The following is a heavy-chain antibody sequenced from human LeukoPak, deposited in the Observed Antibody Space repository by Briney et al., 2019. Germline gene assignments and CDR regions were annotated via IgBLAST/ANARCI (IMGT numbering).Heavy chain of an antibody. D-gene: IGHD3-10*01. V-gene: IGHV3-21*01. CDR1: GFTFTSYT. J-gene: IGHJ4*02. Sequence: GGSLRLSCAASGFTFTSYTMKWLRQAPGKGLEWVSSITGSTNGIYYADSAKGRFTISRDNAKNSLSLQMNSLRADDTAVYYCARARVASVYGSGREYYFDYWGQGALVTVSS. CDR2: ITGSTNGI. CDR3: ARARVASVYGSGREYYFDY.